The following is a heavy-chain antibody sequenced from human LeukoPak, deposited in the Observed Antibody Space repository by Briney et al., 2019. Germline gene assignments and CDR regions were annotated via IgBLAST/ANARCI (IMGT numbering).Heavy chain of an antibody. V-gene: IGHV3-74*01. D-gene: IGHD6-19*01. CDR3: ARANGKVYSSGWYGYYYYMDV. CDR2: TNSDGSST. J-gene: IGHJ6*03. CDR1: GFTFSSYW. Sequence: GGSLRLSCAASGFTFSSYWMHWVRQAPGKGLVWVSRTNSDGSSTSYADSVKGRFTISRDNAKNTLYLQMNSLRAEDTAVYYCARANGKVYSSGWYGYYYYMDVWGKGTTVTVSS.